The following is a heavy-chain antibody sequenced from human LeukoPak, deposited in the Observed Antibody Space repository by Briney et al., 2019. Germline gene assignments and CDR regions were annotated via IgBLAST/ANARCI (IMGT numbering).Heavy chain of an antibody. CDR2: ISWNSGSI. D-gene: IGHD1-7*01. CDR3: AKDMRYNWNYLDY. V-gene: IGHV3-9*01. Sequence: GRSLRLSCAASGFTFDDYAMHWVRQAPGKGLEWVSGISWNSGSIGYVDSVKGRFTISRDNAKNSLYLQMNSLRAEDTALYYCAKDMRYNWNYLDYWGQGTLVTVSS. CDR1: GFTFDDYA. J-gene: IGHJ4*02.